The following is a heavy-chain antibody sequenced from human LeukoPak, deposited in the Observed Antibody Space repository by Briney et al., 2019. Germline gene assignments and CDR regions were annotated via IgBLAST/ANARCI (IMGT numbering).Heavy chain of an antibody. CDR2: FDGNADGA. CDR3: AKPRIIGLGWAQFDY. CDR1: GFTFSRFG. Sequence: GGSLRLSCVTSGFTFSRFGMTWVRQPPGKGLEWVASFDGNADGAYYADSVKGRCTISRDNSKNTLYLQMNSLRAEDTAIYYCAKPRIIGLGWAQFDYWGQGSLVTVSS. D-gene: IGHD2-15*01. J-gene: IGHJ4*02. V-gene: IGHV3-23*01.